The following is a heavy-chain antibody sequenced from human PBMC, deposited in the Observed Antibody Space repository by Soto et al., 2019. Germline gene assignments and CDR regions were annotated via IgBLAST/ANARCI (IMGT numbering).Heavy chain of an antibody. D-gene: IGHD3-10*01. CDR3: AKAPPSMVRGVITYNWFDP. CDR1: GFTFSCYA. J-gene: IGHJ5*02. Sequence: GSLRLSCAASGFTFSCYAMSWVRQAPGKGLEWVSAISGSGGSTYYADSVKGRFTISRDNSKNTLYLQMKSLRAEDTAVYYCAKAPPSMVRGVITYNWFDPWGQGTLVTVSS. V-gene: IGHV3-23*01. CDR2: ISGSGGST.